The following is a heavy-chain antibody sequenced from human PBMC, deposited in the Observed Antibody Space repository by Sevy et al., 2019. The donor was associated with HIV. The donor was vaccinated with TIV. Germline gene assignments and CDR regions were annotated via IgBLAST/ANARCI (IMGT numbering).Heavy chain of an antibody. D-gene: IGHD3-3*01. CDR1: GFTFSGSA. J-gene: IGHJ5*02. Sequence: GGSLRLSCAASGFTFSGSAMHWVRQASVKGLEWVGRVSSKANDYATGYAASVKGRFTISRDDSKNTAYLQMNSLKTEDTAVYYCTRNYDFWSGYPNNWFDPWGQGTLVTVSS. CDR2: VSSKANDYAT. V-gene: IGHV3-73*01. CDR3: TRNYDFWSGYPNNWFDP.